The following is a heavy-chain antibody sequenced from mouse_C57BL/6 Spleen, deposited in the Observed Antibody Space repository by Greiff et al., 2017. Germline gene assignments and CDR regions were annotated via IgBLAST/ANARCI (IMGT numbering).Heavy chain of an antibody. D-gene: IGHD2-1*01. J-gene: IGHJ2*01. CDR2: IWTGGGT. V-gene: IGHV2-9-1*01. CDR1: GFSLTSYA. CDR3: ARRAYGRGYFDY. Sequence: VNVVESGPGLVAPSQSLSITCTVSGFSLTSYALSWVRQPPGKGLEWLGVIWTGGGTNYNSALKSRLSISKANSKSQVFLQMNSLLTDETTRNYCARRAYGRGYFDYWGQGTTLTVSS.